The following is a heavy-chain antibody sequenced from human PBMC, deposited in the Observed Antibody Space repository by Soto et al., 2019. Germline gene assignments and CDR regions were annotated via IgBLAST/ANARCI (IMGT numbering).Heavy chain of an antibody. Sequence: SETLSLTCAAYGGSFSGYYWSWIRQPPGKGLEWIGEINHDGSTNYNPSLKSRLTMSVDTSKNQFSLQLSSVTAADTAVYYCATKPNALYYFDFWGQGTLVTVSS. V-gene: IGHV4-34*09. CDR2: INHDGST. CDR1: GGSFSGYY. D-gene: IGHD3-16*01. CDR3: ATKPNALYYFDF. J-gene: IGHJ4*02.